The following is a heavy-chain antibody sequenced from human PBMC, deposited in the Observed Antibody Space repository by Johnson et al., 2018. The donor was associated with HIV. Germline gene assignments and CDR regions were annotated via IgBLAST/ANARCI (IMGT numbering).Heavy chain of an antibody. CDR3: AREHSSGWSGADAFDI. D-gene: IGHD6-19*01. Sequence: VQLVESGGGLIQPGGSLRLSCAASGFTFNDYYMSWIRQAPGKGLEWVSYISSSGSTIYYADSVKGRFTISRDNAKNSLYLQMNSLKAEDTAVYYCAREHSSGWSGADAFDIWGQGTMVTVSS. CDR2: ISSSGSTI. J-gene: IGHJ3*02. CDR1: GFTFNDYY. V-gene: IGHV3-11*04.